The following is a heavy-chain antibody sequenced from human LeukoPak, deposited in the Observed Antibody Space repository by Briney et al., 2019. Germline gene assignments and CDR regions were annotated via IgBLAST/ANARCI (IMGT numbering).Heavy chain of an antibody. CDR1: GGTFSSYA. J-gene: IGHJ4*02. Sequence: GASVTVSCTASGGTFSSYAISWVRQAPGQGLEWMGGIIPIFGTANYAQKFQGRVTMTRDTSTSTVYMELSSLRSDDTAVYYCARTAARRFDYWGQGTLVTVSS. V-gene: IGHV1-69*05. D-gene: IGHD6-6*01. CDR2: IIPIFGTA. CDR3: ARTAARRFDY.